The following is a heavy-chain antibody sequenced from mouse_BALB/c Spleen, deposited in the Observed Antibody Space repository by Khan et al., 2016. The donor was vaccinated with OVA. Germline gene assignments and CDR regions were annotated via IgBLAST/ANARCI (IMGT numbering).Heavy chain of an antibody. CDR3: ARVYYRYDEGYWYFDV. J-gene: IGHJ1*01. V-gene: IGHV5-6-3*01. Sequence: EVELVESGGGLVQPGGSLKLSCAASGFTFSGYGMSWVRQTPDKRLELVATINSNGGTSYYPDSVKGRFTISRANAKDTLPLQMSSLKSEDTAMYYCARVYYRYDEGYWYFDVWGAGTTVTVSS. CDR1: GFTFSGYG. CDR2: INSNGGTS. D-gene: IGHD2-14*01.